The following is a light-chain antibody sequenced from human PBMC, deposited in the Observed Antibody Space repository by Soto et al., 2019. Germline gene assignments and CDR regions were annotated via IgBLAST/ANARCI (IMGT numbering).Light chain of an antibody. V-gene: IGKV1-5*01. J-gene: IGKJ1*01. CDR2: DVS. Sequence: DIQMTQSPSTLSSSIGDRVTITCRASQGLNGRLAWYQQRPGHAPNLLIYDVSTLETGVPSRFSGTGSETEFTLTISGLQPDDFATYYCQQYYYYSTFGPGTKVEIK. CDR3: QQYYYYST. CDR1: QGLNGR.